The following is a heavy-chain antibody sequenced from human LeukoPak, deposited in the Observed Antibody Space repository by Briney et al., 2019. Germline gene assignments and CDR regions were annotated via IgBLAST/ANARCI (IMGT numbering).Heavy chain of an antibody. CDR1: GFTFSSYG. CDR3: AKDSGRITMVRGVDY. J-gene: IGHJ4*02. V-gene: IGHV3-30*02. D-gene: IGHD3-10*01. CDR2: IRYDGSNK. Sequence: PGGSLRLSCAASGFTFSSYGMHWVRQARGKWLEWVSFIRYDGSNKYYADSVKGRFTISRDNSKNTLYLQMNSLTAEDTAVYYCAKDSGRITMVRGVDYWGQGTLVTVSS.